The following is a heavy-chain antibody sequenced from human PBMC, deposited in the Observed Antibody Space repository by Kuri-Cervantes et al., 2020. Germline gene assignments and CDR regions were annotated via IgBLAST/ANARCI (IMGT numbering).Heavy chain of an antibody. Sequence: GGSLRLSCAASGFTFDDYAMHWVRQAPGKGLEWVSGISWNSGSIGYADSVKGRFTISRDNAKNSLYLQMNSLRAEDTALYYCARAGQVDSYLTRFDYWGQGTLVTVSS. V-gene: IGHV3-9*01. CDR3: ARAGQVDSYLTRFDY. CDR2: ISWNSGSI. CDR1: GFTFDDYA. J-gene: IGHJ4*02. D-gene: IGHD5-18*01.